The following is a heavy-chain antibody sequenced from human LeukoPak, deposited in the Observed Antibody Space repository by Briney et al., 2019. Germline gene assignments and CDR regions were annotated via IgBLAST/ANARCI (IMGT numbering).Heavy chain of an antibody. V-gene: IGHV3-23*01. D-gene: IGHD3-10*01. CDR3: ARDCCGEWYYFDS. CDR2: ITGSESST. CDR1: GXTFGSYA. J-gene: IGHJ4*02. Sequence: GGSLRLSCAASGXTFGSYAVTWVRQAPGKGLESVSVITGSESSTYYAGSVKGRFTISRDNSKNTLYLQMYSLRAEDTAVYYCARDCCGEWYYFDSWGQGTLITVSS.